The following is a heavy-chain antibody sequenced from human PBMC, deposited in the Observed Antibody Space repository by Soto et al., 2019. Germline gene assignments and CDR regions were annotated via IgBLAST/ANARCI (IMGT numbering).Heavy chain of an antibody. Sequence: NRSGKGAGYGNSGYVVGWLRMAPKQVREWMGWISAYNGNTNYAQKLQGRVTMTTDTSTSTAYMELRSLRSDDTAVYYCARAGGDTVVVQAAIEVWFDPWGQGTLVIV. V-gene: IGHV1-18*01. CDR1: GYGNSGYV. J-gene: IGHJ5*02. CDR3: ARAGGDTVVVQAAIEVWFDP. CDR2: ISAYNGNT. D-gene: IGHD2-2*01.